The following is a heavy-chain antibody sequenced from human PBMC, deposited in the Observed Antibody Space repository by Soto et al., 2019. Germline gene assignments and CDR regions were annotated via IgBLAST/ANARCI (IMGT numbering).Heavy chain of an antibody. D-gene: IGHD3-10*01. Sequence: QVQLVESGGGLVKPGGSLRLSCAASGFTFSDYYMSWIRQAPGKGLEWVPYISSSSSYTNYADSVKGRFTISRDNAKNSLYLQMNSLRAEDTAVYYCASPVLWFGDDGWGQGTLVTVSS. CDR1: GFTFSDYY. J-gene: IGHJ4*02. CDR2: ISSSSSYT. V-gene: IGHV3-11*05. CDR3: ASPVLWFGDDG.